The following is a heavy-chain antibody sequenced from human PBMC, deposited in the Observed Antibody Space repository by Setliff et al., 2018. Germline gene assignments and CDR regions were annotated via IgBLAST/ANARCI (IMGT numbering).Heavy chain of an antibody. J-gene: IGHJ3*02. CDR2: INPSSGRT. CDR3: ARDVFPYHYEGAFDI. CDR1: GYTFTSHY. D-gene: IGHD3-22*01. V-gene: IGHV1-46*01. Sequence: ASVKVSCKASGYTFTSHYMHWVRQAPGLGLEWMGTINPSSGRTSYAQKFQGRVTMTRDXXTSTVYXXXXXXXSEDTAVYYCARDVFPYHYEGAFDIWGQGTMVTVSS.